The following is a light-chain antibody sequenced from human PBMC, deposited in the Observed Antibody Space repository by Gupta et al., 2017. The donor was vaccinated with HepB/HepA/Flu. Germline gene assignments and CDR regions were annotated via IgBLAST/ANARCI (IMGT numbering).Light chain of an antibody. J-gene: IGKJ2*01. CDR1: QTLLNSDGNR. CDR2: LGS. V-gene: IGKV2-28*01. Sequence: DIVRTQSPLSLPVTPGEQASVSCRSSQTLLNSDGNRLAWYLQKPGQSPHLLIYLGSNRASGVSDRLSGSGSGTDFTLNISRVEADDVGVYYCMQALQTPYTFGQGTKLEIK. CDR3: MQALQTPYT.